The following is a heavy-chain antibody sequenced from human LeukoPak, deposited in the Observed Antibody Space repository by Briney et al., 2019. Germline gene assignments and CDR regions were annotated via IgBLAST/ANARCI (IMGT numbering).Heavy chain of an antibody. V-gene: IGHV3-11*04. Sequence: PGGSLRLSCAASGFTFSDYYMSWIRQAPGKGLEWVSYISSSGSSIYHADSVKGRFTISRDNAKNSLYLQMNSLRAEDTAVYYCAREASGYSYGLDAFDIWGQGTMVTVSS. CDR2: ISSSGSSI. J-gene: IGHJ3*02. CDR1: GFTFSDYY. CDR3: AREASGYSYGLDAFDI. D-gene: IGHD5-18*01.